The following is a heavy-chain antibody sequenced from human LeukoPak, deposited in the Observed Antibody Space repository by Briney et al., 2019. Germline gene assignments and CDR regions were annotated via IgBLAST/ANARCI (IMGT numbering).Heavy chain of an antibody. D-gene: IGHD3-22*01. Sequence: SETLSLTCTVSGYSINSGYYWGWIRQPPGKGLEWIGSIYHSGSTYYNPSLKSRVTISVDTFKNQFSLKLSSVTAADTAVYYCARRGYGSGYYYVSPTYYFDYWGQGTLVTVSS. J-gene: IGHJ4*02. CDR1: GYSINSGYY. V-gene: IGHV4-38-2*02. CDR2: IYHSGST. CDR3: ARRGYGSGYYYVSPTYYFDY.